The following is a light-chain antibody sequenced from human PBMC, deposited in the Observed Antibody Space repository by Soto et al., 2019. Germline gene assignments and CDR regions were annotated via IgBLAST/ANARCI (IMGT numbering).Light chain of an antibody. CDR2: DVS. J-gene: IGLJ1*01. CDR1: SSEGCGYNY. Sequence: QSVLTQPASVSGAPGQLLTISCPGNSSEGCGYNYVSWYQSHPGEAPKLIIYDVSNRPSGVSDRFSGSKSGNTASLTISWLQAEDEADYYCSSYTSSISYVFGTGTKVTVL. CDR3: SSYTSSISYV. V-gene: IGLV2-14*03.